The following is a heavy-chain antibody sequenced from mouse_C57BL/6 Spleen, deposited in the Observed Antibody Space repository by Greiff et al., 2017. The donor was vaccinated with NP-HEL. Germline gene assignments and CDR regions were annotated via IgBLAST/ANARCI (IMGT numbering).Heavy chain of an antibody. CDR2: ISDGGSYT. Sequence: EVQLVESGGGLVKPGGSLKLSCAASGFTFSSYAMSWVRQTPEKRLEWVATISDGGSYTYYPDNVKGRFTISRDNAKNNLYLQMSHLKSEDTAMYYCARDYYDYALFAYWGQGTLVTVSA. D-gene: IGHD2-4*01. V-gene: IGHV5-4*01. CDR1: GFTFSSYA. CDR3: ARDYYDYALFAY. J-gene: IGHJ3*01.